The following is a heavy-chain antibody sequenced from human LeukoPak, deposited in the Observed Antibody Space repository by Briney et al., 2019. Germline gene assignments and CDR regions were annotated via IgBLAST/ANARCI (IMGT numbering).Heavy chain of an antibody. J-gene: IGHJ4*02. CDR2: ISYDGSNK. Sequence: PGGSLRLSCAISGFSFSSYGMHWVRQAPGKGLEWVAVISYDGSNKCHADSVKGRFTISRDNSKSSLFLQMNSLRAEDTAVYYCARLRAAQTYDYWGQGTLVTVSS. CDR1: GFSFSSYG. D-gene: IGHD6-13*01. V-gene: IGHV3-30*03. CDR3: ARLRAAQTYDY.